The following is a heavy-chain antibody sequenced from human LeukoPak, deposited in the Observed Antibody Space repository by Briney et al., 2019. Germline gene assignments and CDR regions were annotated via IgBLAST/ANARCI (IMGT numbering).Heavy chain of an antibody. J-gene: IGHJ4*02. Sequence: GGSLRLSCAASGFTFSSYAMSRVRQAPGKGLEWVSAISGSGGSTYYADSVKGRFTIFRDNSKNTLYLQMNSLRAEDTAVYYCAKAGRSIGYQYYFDYWGQGTLVTVSS. V-gene: IGHV3-23*01. CDR2: ISGSGGST. D-gene: IGHD2-2*01. CDR1: GFTFSSYA. CDR3: AKAGRSIGYQYYFDY.